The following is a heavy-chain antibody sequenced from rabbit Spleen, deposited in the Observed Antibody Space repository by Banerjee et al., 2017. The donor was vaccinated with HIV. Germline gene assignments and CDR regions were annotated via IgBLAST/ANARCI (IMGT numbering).Heavy chain of an antibody. Sequence: EESGGGLVKPEGSQTLTCTASGFSFSSSYWICWVRQAPGKGLEWIACIYGGSSGSTYYASWAKGRFTISKTSSTTVTLQMTSLTAADTATYFCARAYTGRDAMELWGPGTLVTVS. J-gene: IGHJ4*01. V-gene: IGHV1S45*01. D-gene: IGHD1-1*01. CDR1: GFSFSSSYW. CDR2: IYGGSSGST. CDR3: ARAYTGRDAMEL.